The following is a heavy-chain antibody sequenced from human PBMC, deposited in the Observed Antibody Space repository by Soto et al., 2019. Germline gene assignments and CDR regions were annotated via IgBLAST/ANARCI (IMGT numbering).Heavy chain of an antibody. D-gene: IGHD6-19*01. CDR1: GFTFSSYW. J-gene: IGHJ4*02. CDR2: TNSDGSDT. V-gene: IGHV3-74*01. Sequence: GGSLRLSCAASGFTFSSYWMYWVRQAPGKGLVWVSRTNSDGSDTSYADSVKGRFTISIDNAKNTLYLQMNSLRAEDTAVYYCARDRGWSLFDYWGQGTLVTVSS. CDR3: ARDRGWSLFDY.